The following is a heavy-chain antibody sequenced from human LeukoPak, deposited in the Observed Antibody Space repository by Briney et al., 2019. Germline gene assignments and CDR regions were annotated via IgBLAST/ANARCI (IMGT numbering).Heavy chain of an antibody. CDR3: ARDPVGYDFWSGYPALLDY. Sequence: PGGSLRLSCAASGFTFSSYAMRWVRQAPGKGLEWVAVISYDGSNKYYADSVKGRFTISRDNSKNTLYLQMNSLRAEDTAVYYCARDPVGYDFWSGYPALLDYWGQGTLVTVSS. CDR2: ISYDGSNK. V-gene: IGHV3-30*04. D-gene: IGHD3-3*01. CDR1: GFTFSSYA. J-gene: IGHJ4*02.